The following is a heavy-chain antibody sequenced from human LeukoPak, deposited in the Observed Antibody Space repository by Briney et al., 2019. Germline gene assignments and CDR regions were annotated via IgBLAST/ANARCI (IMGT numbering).Heavy chain of an antibody. D-gene: IGHD3-10*01. Sequence: GASVKVSCKASGYTFTSYYMHWVRQAPGQGLEWMGIINPSGGSTSYAQKFQGRVTMTRDTSTSTVYMELSSLRSEDTAVYYCARDASTYGSGSDEWFDPWGQGTLVTVSS. V-gene: IGHV1-46*01. CDR2: INPSGGST. CDR1: GYTFTSYY. CDR3: ARDASTYGSGSDEWFDP. J-gene: IGHJ5*02.